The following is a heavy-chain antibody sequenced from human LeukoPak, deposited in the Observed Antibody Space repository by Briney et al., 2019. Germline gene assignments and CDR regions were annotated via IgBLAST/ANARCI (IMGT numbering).Heavy chain of an antibody. Sequence: SETPSLTCTVSGYSISSGYYWGWIRQPPGKGLEWIGSIYHSGSTYYNPSLKSRVTISVDTSKNQFSLKLSSVTAADTAVYYCARSYSSSWDDAFDIWGQGTMVTVSS. V-gene: IGHV4-38-2*02. D-gene: IGHD6-13*01. CDR2: IYHSGST. CDR1: GYSISSGYY. CDR3: ARSYSSSWDDAFDI. J-gene: IGHJ3*02.